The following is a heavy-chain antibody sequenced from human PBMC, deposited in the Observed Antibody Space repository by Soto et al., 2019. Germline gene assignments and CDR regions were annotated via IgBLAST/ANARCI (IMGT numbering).Heavy chain of an antibody. CDR2: IGAARDP. Sequence: GGSLRLSCATSGFTFSNFDMHWVRQVPGRGLEWVSAIGAARDPYYLGSVKGRFTNSRENAKNSVYLQMNDLRAGDSAVYYCARAYTGRLPRRADYYYAMDVWGQGTTVTVSS. CDR3: ARAYTGRLPRRADYYYAMDV. D-gene: IGHD2-2*02. J-gene: IGHJ6*02. V-gene: IGHV3-13*05. CDR1: GFTFSNFD.